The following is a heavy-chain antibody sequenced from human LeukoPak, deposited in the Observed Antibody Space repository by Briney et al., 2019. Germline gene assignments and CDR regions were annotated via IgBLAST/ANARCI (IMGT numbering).Heavy chain of an antibody. V-gene: IGHV3-23*01. J-gene: IGHJ4*02. D-gene: IGHD5-18*01. Sequence: PGGSLRLSCAASGFTFSSSAMSWVRQAPGEGLEWVSAISGSGGSTYYADSVKGRFTISRDSSKNTLYLQMNSLRADDTALYYCAKRRGYSYGPFDYWGQGTLVTVSS. CDR1: GFTFSSSA. CDR3: AKRRGYSYGPFDY. CDR2: ISGSGGST.